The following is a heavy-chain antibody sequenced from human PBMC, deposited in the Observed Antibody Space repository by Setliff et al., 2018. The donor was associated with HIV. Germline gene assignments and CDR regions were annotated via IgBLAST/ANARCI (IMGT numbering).Heavy chain of an antibody. CDR1: GFTFSSYA. CDR2: IRVTGGST. D-gene: IGHD2-2*01. CDR3: EKVPSPQVPASLNWFDP. J-gene: IGHJ5*02. V-gene: IGHV3-23*01. Sequence: GSLRLSCSASGFTFSSYAMSWVRQAPGKGLEWVSVIRVTGGSTYYADSVKGRFTISRDNSKSMLFLQMSSLRAEDTAVYYCEKVPSPQVPASLNWFDPWGQGNLVTVSS.